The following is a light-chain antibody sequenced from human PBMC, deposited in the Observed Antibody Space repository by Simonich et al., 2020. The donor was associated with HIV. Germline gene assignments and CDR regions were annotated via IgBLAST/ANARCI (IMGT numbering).Light chain of an antibody. V-gene: IGKV1-5*03. Sequence: DIEMTQSPSTLSASVGDRVTITCRASQSISSWLACYQQKPGKAPKLLIYKASNLESWVPSRCSGRGSGTEFTLTISSLQPDDFATYYCQQYNRYWTFGQGTKVEIK. CDR3: QQYNRYWT. J-gene: IGKJ1*01. CDR1: QSISSW. CDR2: KAS.